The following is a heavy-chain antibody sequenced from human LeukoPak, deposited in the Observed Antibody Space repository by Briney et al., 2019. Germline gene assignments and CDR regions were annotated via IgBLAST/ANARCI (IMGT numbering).Heavy chain of an antibody. CDR1: GYTFTGYY. D-gene: IGHD3-16*01. CDR3: ARVRGYDYVWGSCPY. V-gene: IGHV1-2*02. Sequence: ASVKVSCKASGYTFTGYYMQWVRQAPGQGLEWMGWIHPSSGDINYSQKFQGRVTMTRDTSISTAYVELSRLTSDDTAVYYCARVRGYDYVWGSCPYWGQGTLVTVSS. CDR2: IHPSSGDI. J-gene: IGHJ4*02.